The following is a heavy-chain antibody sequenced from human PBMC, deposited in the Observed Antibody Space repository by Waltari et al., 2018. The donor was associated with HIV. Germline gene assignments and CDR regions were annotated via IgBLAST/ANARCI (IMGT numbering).Heavy chain of an antibody. CDR2: INPISGGT. CDR3: TRIPKSGVYFDY. J-gene: IGHJ4*02. D-gene: IGHD2-2*02. V-gene: IGHV1-2*06. Sequence: QVHLVQSGAEVKKPGASVRVFCKASGYTFTGYYIHWLRQAPGQGLEWMGRINPISGGTNYAQKFQGRVTMTRDTSISTAYMELSRLRSDDTAVYYCTRIPKSGVYFDYWGQGTLVTVSS. CDR1: GYTFTGYY.